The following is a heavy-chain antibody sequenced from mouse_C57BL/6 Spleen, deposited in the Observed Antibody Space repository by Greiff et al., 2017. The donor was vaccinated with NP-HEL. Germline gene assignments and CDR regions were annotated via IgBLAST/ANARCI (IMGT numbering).Heavy chain of an antibody. V-gene: IGHV14-3*01. CDR3: ATITTVVATKGDY. Sequence: VQLQQSVAELVRPGASVKLSCTASGFNIKNTYMHWVKQRPEQGLEWIGRIDPANGNTKYAPKFQGKATITADTSSNTAYLQLSSLTSEDTAIYYCATITTVVATKGDYWGQGTTLTVSS. J-gene: IGHJ2*01. CDR1: GFNIKNTY. CDR2: IDPANGNT. D-gene: IGHD1-1*01.